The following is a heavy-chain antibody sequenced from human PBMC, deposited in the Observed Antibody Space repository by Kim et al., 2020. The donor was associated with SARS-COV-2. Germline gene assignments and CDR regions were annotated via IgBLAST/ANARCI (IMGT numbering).Heavy chain of an antibody. V-gene: IGHV4-39*07. CDR3: ASVRWELLSLFDY. D-gene: IGHD1-26*01. CDR2: IYYSGST. CDR1: GGSISSSSYY. Sequence: SETLSLTCTVSGGSISSSSYYWGWIRQPPGKGLEWIGSIYYSGSTYYNPSLKSRVTISVDTSKNQFSLKLSSVTAADTAVYYCASVRWELLSLFDYWGQGTLVTVSS. J-gene: IGHJ4*02.